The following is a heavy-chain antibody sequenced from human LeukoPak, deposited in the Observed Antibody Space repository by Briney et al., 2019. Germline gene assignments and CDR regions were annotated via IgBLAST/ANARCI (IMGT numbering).Heavy chain of an antibody. Sequence: SETLSLTCAVYGGSFSGYYWSWIRQPPGKGLEWIGEINHSGSTNYNPSLKSRVTISVGTSKNQFSLKLGSVTAADTAVYYCARHTVTTYLGIKDYWGQGTLVTVSS. CDR2: INHSGST. D-gene: IGHD4-17*01. J-gene: IGHJ4*02. CDR3: ARHTVTTYLGIKDY. CDR1: GGSFSGYY. V-gene: IGHV4-34*01.